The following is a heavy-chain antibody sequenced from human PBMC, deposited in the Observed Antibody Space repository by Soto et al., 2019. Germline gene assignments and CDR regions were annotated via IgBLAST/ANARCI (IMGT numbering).Heavy chain of an antibody. Sequence: SETLSLTCAVYGSSFSCYYWSWIRQPPGKGLEWIGEINHSGSTNYNPSLKSRVTISVDTSKNQFSLKLSSVTAADTAVYYCARAFRRVNYYYYGMDVWGQGTTVTVSS. CDR1: GSSFSCYY. D-gene: IGHD6-13*01. CDR2: INHSGST. J-gene: IGHJ6*02. CDR3: ARAFRRVNYYYYGMDV. V-gene: IGHV4-34*01.